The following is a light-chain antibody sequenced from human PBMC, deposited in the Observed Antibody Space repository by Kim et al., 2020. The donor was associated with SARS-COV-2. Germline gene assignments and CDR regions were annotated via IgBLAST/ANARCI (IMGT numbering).Light chain of an antibody. CDR2: YDS. Sequence: SYELTQPPSVSVAPGKTARITCGGNNIGSKSVHWYQQKPGQAPVLVIYYDSDRPSGIPERFSGSNSGNTATLTISRVEAGDEADYYCQVWDSSSDHRVFGGGTTLTVL. CDR1: NIGSKS. CDR3: QVWDSSSDHRV. J-gene: IGLJ3*02. V-gene: IGLV3-21*04.